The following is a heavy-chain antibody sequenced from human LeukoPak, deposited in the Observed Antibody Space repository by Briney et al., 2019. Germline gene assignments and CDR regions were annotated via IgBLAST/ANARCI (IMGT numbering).Heavy chain of an antibody. J-gene: IGHJ4*02. CDR1: GGTFSSYA. CDR2: IIPIFGTA. CDR3: ASDLSGSYYFFDY. V-gene: IGHV1-69*01. Sequence: SVKVSCKASGGTFSSYAISWVQQAPGQGLEWMGGIIPIFGTANYAQKFQGRVTITADESTSTAYMELSSLRSEDTAVYYCASDLSGSYYFFDYWGQGTLVTVSS. D-gene: IGHD1-26*01.